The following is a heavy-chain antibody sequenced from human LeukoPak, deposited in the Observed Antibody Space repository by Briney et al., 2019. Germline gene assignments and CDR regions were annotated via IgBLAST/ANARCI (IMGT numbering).Heavy chain of an antibody. Sequence: GGSLRLSCATSGFTFDDYAMHWVRQAPGKGLEWVSLITWDGDSTYYADSVKGRFTISRDNSKNYLYLQMNSLRAEDTALYYCAKGTSSWHEFDSWGQGTLVTVSS. CDR2: ITWDGDST. CDR3: AKGTSSWHEFDS. D-gene: IGHD6-13*01. V-gene: IGHV3-43D*03. J-gene: IGHJ4*02. CDR1: GFTFDDYA.